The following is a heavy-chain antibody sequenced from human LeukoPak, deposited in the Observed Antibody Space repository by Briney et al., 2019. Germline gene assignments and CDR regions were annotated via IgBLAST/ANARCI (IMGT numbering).Heavy chain of an antibody. CDR3: AGLWSTYCSGGSCPHQPNY. J-gene: IGHJ4*02. D-gene: IGHD2-15*01. V-gene: IGHV4-39*01. Sequence: SETLSLTCTVSGGSISSSAYHWGWIRQPPGKGLEWIGSIHYSGRTYYNPSLKSRVTISVRTSKNQFSLKLSSVTAADTAVYYCAGLWSTYCSGGSCPHQPNYWGQGTLVTVSS. CDR1: GGSISSSAYH. CDR2: IHYSGRT.